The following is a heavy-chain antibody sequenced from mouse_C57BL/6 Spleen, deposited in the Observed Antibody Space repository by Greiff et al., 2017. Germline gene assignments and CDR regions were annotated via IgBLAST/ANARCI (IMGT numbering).Heavy chain of an antibody. Sequence: DVMLVESGGGLVQPKGSLKLSCAASGFTFNTYAMHWVRQAPGKGLEWVARIRSKSSNYAKYYAASVKERGTISRDDSQRMLYLQMNNLKTEDTAMYYCLRDRTGPFAMDYGGQGTSVTVSS. CDR2: IRSKSSNYAK. J-gene: IGHJ4*01. CDR3: LRDRTGPFAMDY. D-gene: IGHD4-1*01. CDR1: GFTFNTYA. V-gene: IGHV10-3*01.